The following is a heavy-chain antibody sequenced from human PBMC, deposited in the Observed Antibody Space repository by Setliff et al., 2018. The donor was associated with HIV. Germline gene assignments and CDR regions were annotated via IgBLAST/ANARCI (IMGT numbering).Heavy chain of an antibody. J-gene: IGHJ4*02. V-gene: IGHV1-2*06. D-gene: IGHD2-15*01. CDR3: ARDLIRITPHGDLPF. CDR2: INPKSGVT. Sequence: GASVKVSCKTFGYRFTGYYMHWVRQAPGHGLEWVGRINPKSGVTSYAQNFRARVTMTRDTSSTTAYMELSTLRSDDTALYYCARDLIRITPHGDLPFWGQGTLVTVSS. CDR1: GYRFTGYY.